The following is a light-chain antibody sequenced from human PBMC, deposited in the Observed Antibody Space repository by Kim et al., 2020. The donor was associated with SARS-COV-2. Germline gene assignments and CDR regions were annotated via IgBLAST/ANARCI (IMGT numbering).Light chain of an antibody. Sequence: SSELTQPPSVSVAPGKTAIITCGGNDIGRKSVHWYQEKPGQAPVMVIYYNTDRPSGIPERVSGSNSGNTATLTINRVEAGDEAHYYCQVWDRSSDHVVFGGGTKLTVL. CDR2: YNT. V-gene: IGLV3-21*04. CDR1: DIGRKS. CDR3: QVWDRSSDHVV. J-gene: IGLJ2*01.